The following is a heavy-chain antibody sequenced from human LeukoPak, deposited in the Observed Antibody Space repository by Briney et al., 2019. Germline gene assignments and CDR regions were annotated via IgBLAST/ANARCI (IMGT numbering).Heavy chain of an antibody. J-gene: IGHJ3*02. CDR2: MNPNSGNT. V-gene: IGHV1-8*01. Sequence: GASVKVSCKACGYTFTSYDINWVRQATGQGLEWLGWMNPNSGNTGYAQKFQGRVTMTEDTSTDTAYMELSSLRSEDTAVYYCATDRISGSSWAQVGDAFDIWGQGTMVTVSS. D-gene: IGHD6-13*01. CDR1: GYTFTSYD. CDR3: ATDRISGSSWAQVGDAFDI.